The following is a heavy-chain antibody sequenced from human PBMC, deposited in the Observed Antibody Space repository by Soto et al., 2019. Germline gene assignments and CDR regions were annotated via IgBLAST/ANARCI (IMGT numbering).Heavy chain of an antibody. J-gene: IGHJ5*02. CDR2: IYYSGST. CDR3: ARHEHRGWFDP. Sequence: KTSETLSLTCTVSGGSISSSSYYWGWIRQPPGKGLEWIGSIYYSGSTYYNPSLKSRVTISVDTSKNQFSLKLSSVTAADTAVYYCARHEHRGWFDPWGQGTLVTVSS. CDR1: GGSISSSSYY. V-gene: IGHV4-39*01.